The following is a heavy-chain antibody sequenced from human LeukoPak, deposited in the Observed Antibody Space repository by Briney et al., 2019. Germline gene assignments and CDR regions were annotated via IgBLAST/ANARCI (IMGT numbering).Heavy chain of an antibody. CDR3: ARDLPLYCSGGSCYSGIQH. CDR2: IIPIFGTA. D-gene: IGHD2-15*01. V-gene: IGHV1-69*05. CDR1: GGTFSSYA. Sequence: ASVKVSCKXSGGTFSSYAISWVRQAPGQGLEWMGRIIPIFGTANYAQKFQGRVTITTDESTSTAYMELSSLRPEDTAVYYCARDLPLYCSGGSCYSGIQHWGQGTLVTVSS. J-gene: IGHJ1*01.